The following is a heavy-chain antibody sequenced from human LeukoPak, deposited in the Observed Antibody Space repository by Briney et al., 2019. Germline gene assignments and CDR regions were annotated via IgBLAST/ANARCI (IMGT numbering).Heavy chain of an antibody. CDR1: GFTFDDYA. CDR2: ISGDGGST. V-gene: IGHV3-43*02. J-gene: IGHJ3*02. D-gene: IGHD1-26*01. CDR3: AKENWELGAFDI. Sequence: PGGSLRLSCAASGFTFDDYAMHWVRQAPGKGLEWVSLISGDGGSTYYADSAKGRFTISRDNSKNSLYLQMNSLRIEDTALYYCAKENWELGAFDIWGQGTMVTVSS.